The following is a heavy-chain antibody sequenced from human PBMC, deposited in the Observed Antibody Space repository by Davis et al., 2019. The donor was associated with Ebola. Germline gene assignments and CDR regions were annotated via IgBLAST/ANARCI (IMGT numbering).Heavy chain of an antibody. D-gene: IGHD3-10*01. V-gene: IGHV3-21*01. CDR1: GFTFSDYS. CDR2: INTGSNYI. CDR3: ARERGPYILGWFEPFDI. J-gene: IGHJ3*02. Sequence: GESLKISCAASGFTFSDYSMSWVRQAPGKGLEWVSSINTGSNYIFYADSVKGRFTISRDNAKKSLVLQMDSLTAEDTAVYYCARERGPYILGWFEPFDIWGQGTRVTVSS.